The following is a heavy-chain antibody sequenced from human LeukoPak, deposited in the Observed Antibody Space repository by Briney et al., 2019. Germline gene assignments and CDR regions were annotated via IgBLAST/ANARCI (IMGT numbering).Heavy chain of an antibody. CDR1: GYTFTSYA. CDR3: ARALPYSSSWMSDAFDI. D-gene: IGHD6-13*01. V-gene: IGHV7-4-1*02. Sequence: ASVKVSCKASGYTFTSYAMNWVRQAPGQGLEWMGWINTNTGNPTYAQGFTGRFVFSLDTSVSTAYLQISSLKAEDTAVYYCARALPYSSSWMSDAFDIWGQGTMVTVSS. J-gene: IGHJ3*02. CDR2: INTNTGNP.